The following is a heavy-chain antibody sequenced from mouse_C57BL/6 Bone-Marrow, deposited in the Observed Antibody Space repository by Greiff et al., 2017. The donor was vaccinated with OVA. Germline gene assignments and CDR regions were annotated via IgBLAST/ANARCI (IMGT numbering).Heavy chain of an antibody. CDR1: GYTFTSYG. D-gene: IGHD1-1*01. CDR3: ARRDYYGSRNYYAMDY. V-gene: IGHV1-81*01. Sequence: VQLQQSGAELARPGASVKLSCKASGYTFTSYGISWVKQRTGQGLEWIGEIYPRSGNTYYNEKFKGKATLTADKSSSTAYMELRSLTSEDSAVYFCARRDYYGSRNYYAMDYWGQGTSVTVSS. CDR2: IYPRSGNT. J-gene: IGHJ4*01.